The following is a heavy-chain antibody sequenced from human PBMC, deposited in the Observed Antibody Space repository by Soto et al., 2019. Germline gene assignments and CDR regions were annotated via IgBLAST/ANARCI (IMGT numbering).Heavy chain of an antibody. CDR1: GDSVSSNSAA. J-gene: IGHJ4*02. V-gene: IGHV6-1*01. CDR3: TRASYSSRWYWYFDY. Sequence: QVQLQQSGPGLVKPSQTLSLTCAISGDSVSSNSAAWNWIRQSPSRGLEWLGRTYYRSKWYHDYALSVKSRISINPDTSKTQSSLQLNSVTPEDTAVYYCTRASYSSRWYWYFDYWGQGSLVTVSS. D-gene: IGHD6-13*01. CDR2: TYYRSKWYH.